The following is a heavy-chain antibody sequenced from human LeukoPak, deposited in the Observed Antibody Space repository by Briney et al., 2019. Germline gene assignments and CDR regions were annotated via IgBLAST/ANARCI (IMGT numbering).Heavy chain of an antibody. CDR3: ARHSAPTRGYSYGYYDYYYGMDV. J-gene: IGHJ6*02. CDR1: GYSFTSYW. CDR2: IYPGDSDT. D-gene: IGHD5-18*01. V-gene: IGHV5-51*01. Sequence: GESLKISCKGSGYSFTSYWIGWVRQMPGKGLEWMGIIYPGDSDTRYSDTRYSPSFQGQVTISVDKSISTAYLQWSSLKASDTAMYYCARHSAPTRGYSYGYYDYYYGMDVWGQGTTVTVSS.